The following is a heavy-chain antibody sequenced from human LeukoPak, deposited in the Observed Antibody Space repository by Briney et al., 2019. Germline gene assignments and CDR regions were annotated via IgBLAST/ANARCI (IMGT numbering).Heavy chain of an antibody. V-gene: IGHV3-30*03. CDR2: ISYDGSNK. CDR1: GFTFSSYG. CDR3: ARGANSSPYYGMDV. D-gene: IGHD6-13*01. J-gene: IGHJ6*02. Sequence: GGSLRLSCAASGFTFSSYGMHWVRQAPGKGLEWVAVISYDGSNKYYADSVKGRFTISRDNSKNTLYLQMNSLRAEDTAVYYCARGANSSPYYGMDVWGQGTTVTVSS.